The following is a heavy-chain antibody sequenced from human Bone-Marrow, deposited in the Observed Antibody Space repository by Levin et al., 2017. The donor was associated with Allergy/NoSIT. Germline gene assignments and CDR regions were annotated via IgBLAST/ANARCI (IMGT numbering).Heavy chain of an antibody. V-gene: IGHV3-21*01. CDR3: AKDYTMTTRPFDP. J-gene: IGHJ5*02. CDR1: GFTFSTYS. D-gene: IGHD3-16*01. Sequence: GGSLRLSCVTSGFTFSTYSMNWVRQAPGKGLEWVSTISSRNTYIYYADSVKGRFTISRDDAKSSVYLQMNGLRAGDTAVYYCAKDYTMTTRPFDPWGQGTLVTVSS. CDR2: ISSRNTYI.